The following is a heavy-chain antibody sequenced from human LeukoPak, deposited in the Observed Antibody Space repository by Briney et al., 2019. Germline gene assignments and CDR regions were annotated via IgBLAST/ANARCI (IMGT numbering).Heavy chain of an antibody. J-gene: IGHJ4*02. CDR3: ARDFGGSYNFDY. CDR1: GGSISSSSYY. Sequence: SETLSLTCTVSGGSISSSSYYWGWIRQPPGKGLEWIGSGYYSGSTYYNTSLKSRVTISVDTSKNQFSLKLSSVTAADTAVYYCARDFGGSYNFDYWGQGTLVTVSS. CDR2: GYYSGST. V-gene: IGHV4-39*07. D-gene: IGHD1-26*01.